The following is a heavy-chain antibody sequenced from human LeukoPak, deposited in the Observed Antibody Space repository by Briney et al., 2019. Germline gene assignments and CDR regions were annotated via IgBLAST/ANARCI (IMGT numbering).Heavy chain of an antibody. CDR1: GFTFSSYA. Sequence: PGGSLRLSCAASGFTFSSYAMSWVRQAPGKGLEWVSAISGSGGSTYYADSVKGRFTISTDNFKSTVYLQMNSLRAEDTAVYYCARGGGHHHFDYWGQGTLVTVSS. CDR3: ARGGGHHHFDY. J-gene: IGHJ4*02. V-gene: IGHV3-23*01. D-gene: IGHD1-14*01. CDR2: ISGSGGST.